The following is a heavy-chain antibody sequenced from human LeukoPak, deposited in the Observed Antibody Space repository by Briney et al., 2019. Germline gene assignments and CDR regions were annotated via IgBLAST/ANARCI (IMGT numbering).Heavy chain of an antibody. V-gene: IGHV4-34*01. CDR2: INHSGST. CDR1: GGSISGYY. J-gene: IGHJ5*02. CDR3: ARGRSWPKNWFDP. D-gene: IGHD6-13*01. Sequence: SETLSLTCTVSGGSISGYYWSWIRQPPGKGLEWIGEINHSGSTNYNPSLKSRVTMSVDTSKNQFSLKLSSVTAADTAVYYCARGRSWPKNWFDPWGQGTLVTVSS.